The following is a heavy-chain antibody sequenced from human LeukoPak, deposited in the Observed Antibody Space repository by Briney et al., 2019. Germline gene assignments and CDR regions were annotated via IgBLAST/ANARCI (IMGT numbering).Heavy chain of an antibody. CDR3: ARESRYSYGNAHRRYFDY. CDR2: INHSGST. J-gene: IGHJ4*02. D-gene: IGHD5-18*01. V-gene: IGHV4-34*01. CDR1: GGSFSGYY. Sequence: SEALSLTCAVYGGSFSGYYWSWIRQPPGKGLEWIGEINHSGSTNYNPSLKSRVTISVDTSKNQFSPKLSSVTAADTAVYYCARESRYSYGNAHRRYFDYWGQGTLVTVPS.